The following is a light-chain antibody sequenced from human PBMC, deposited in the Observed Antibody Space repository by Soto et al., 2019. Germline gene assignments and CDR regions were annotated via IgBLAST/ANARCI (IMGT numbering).Light chain of an antibody. CDR2: GAS. J-gene: IGKJ1*01. Sequence: EIVLTQSPGTLSLSPGERATLSCRASQTVSSSYLGWYQQKPGQAPRLLIYGASSRATGIPDRFSGSGSGTDFTLTISSLQPDDFATYYCQQYNSYSPWTFGQGTKVDIK. CDR3: QQYNSYSPWT. CDR1: QTVSSSY. V-gene: IGKV3-20*01.